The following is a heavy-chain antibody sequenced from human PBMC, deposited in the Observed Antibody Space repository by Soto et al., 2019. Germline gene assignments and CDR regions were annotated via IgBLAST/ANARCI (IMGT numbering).Heavy chain of an antibody. CDR1: GYTFTGYY. D-gene: IGHD3-22*01. Sequence: ASVKVSCKASGYTFTGYYMHWVRQAPGQGLEWMGWINPNSGGTNYAQKFQGWVTMTRDTSISTAYMELSRLRSDDTAVYYCARTSGYYYDSSGYYHLDYWGQGTLVTVSS. CDR2: INPNSGGT. CDR3: ARTSGYYYDSSGYYHLDY. J-gene: IGHJ4*02. V-gene: IGHV1-2*04.